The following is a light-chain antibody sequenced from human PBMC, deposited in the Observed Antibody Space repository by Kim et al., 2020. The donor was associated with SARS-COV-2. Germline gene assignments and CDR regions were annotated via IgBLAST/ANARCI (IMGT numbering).Light chain of an antibody. Sequence: DVQMTQSPSSVSASVGDRVTITCRATEDISRWLACYQQKPGKAPKLLIYGASNLESGVPSRFNGGGSGTEFTLTISSLQPEDVATYYCQQANSVRLTFGGGTKVDIK. CDR2: GAS. J-gene: IGKJ4*01. CDR1: EDISRW. V-gene: IGKV1-12*01. CDR3: QQANSVRLT.